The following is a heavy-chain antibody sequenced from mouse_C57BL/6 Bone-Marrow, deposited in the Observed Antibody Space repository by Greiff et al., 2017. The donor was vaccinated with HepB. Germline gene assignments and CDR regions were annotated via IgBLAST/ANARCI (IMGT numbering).Heavy chain of an antibody. CDR3: ARGPLAYYAMDY. Sequence: QVQLQQPGAELVMPGASVKLSCKASGYTFTSYWMHWVKQRPGQGLEWIGEIDPSDSYTNYNHKFKGKSTLTVDKSSSTADMQLSSLTSEDSAVYYCARGPLAYYAMDYWGQGTSVTVSS. CDR2: IDPSDSYT. V-gene: IGHV1-69*01. CDR1: GYTFTSYW. J-gene: IGHJ4*01.